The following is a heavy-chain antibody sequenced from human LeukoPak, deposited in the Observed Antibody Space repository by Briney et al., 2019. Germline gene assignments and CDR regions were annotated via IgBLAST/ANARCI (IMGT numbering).Heavy chain of an antibody. CDR2: IDDSGGST. CDR3: PKEIIALPGNYFAY. Sequence: GGSLRLSCAASGFTFSSYAMTWVRQAPGKGLEWVSTIDDSGGSTYCPDSVKGRFTISRDNCKNTLYVQMQSLTAPDTALYYCPKEIIALPGNYFAYWGQATLVTVSS. J-gene: IGHJ4*02. CDR1: GFTFSSYA. D-gene: IGHD6-19*01. V-gene: IGHV3-23*01.